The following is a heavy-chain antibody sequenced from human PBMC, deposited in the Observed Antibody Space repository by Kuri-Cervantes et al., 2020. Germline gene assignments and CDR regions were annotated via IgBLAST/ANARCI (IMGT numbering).Heavy chain of an antibody. J-gene: IGHJ4*02. D-gene: IGHD5-18*01. CDR1: GGSISSGGYS. CDR2: IYHSGST. V-gene: IGHV4-30-2*01. CDR3: ARAYSYPPTWYYFDY. Sequence: SETLSLTCAVSGGSISSGGYSWSWIRQPPGKGLEWIGYIYHSGSTYYNPSLKSRVTISVGRSKNQFSLKLSSVTAADTAVYYCARAYSYPPTWYYFDYWGQGTLVTVSS.